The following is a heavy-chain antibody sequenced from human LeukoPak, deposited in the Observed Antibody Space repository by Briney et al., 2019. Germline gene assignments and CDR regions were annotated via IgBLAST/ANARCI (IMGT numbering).Heavy chain of an antibody. D-gene: IGHD6-19*01. V-gene: IGHV4-30-4*08. CDR2: IYYSGST. CDR1: GGSISSGDYY. Sequence: SPTLSLTYTVSGGSISSGDYYWSWIRQPPGKGLEWIGYIYYSGSTYYNPSLKSRVTISVDTSKNQFSLKLSSVTAADTAMYYCARPGQWLGSFDIWGQGTMVTVSS. J-gene: IGHJ3*02. CDR3: ARPGQWLGSFDI.